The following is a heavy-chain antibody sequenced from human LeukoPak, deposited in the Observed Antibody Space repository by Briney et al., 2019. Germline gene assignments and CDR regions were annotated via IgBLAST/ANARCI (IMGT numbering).Heavy chain of an antibody. V-gene: IGHV4-59*08. J-gene: IGHJ6*02. CDR2: IYYSGST. Sequence: SGTLSLTCTVYGGSTSSYYWSWIRQPPGKGLEWIGYIYYSGSTNYNPFLKSRVTISVDTSKTQFSLKLSSVTAADTAVYYCARSEVELYGVDVWGQGTTVTVSS. CDR3: ARSEVELYGVDV. CDR1: GGSTSSYY. D-gene: IGHD3-10*01.